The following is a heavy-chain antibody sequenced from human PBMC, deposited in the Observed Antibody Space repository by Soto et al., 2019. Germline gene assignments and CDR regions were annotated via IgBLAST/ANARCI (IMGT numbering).Heavy chain of an antibody. CDR3: AIHSHYGDYVGY. CDR1: GGSISSSSYY. Sequence: QLQLQESGPGLVKPSETLSLTCTVSGGSISSSSYYWGWIRQPPGKGVEWIGSIYYSGTTYYNPSLKSRVTISVDTSKNQFSLKLSSVTAADTAVYCCAIHSHYGDYVGYRGQGTLVTVSS. J-gene: IGHJ4*02. D-gene: IGHD4-17*01. V-gene: IGHV4-39*01. CDR2: IYYSGTT.